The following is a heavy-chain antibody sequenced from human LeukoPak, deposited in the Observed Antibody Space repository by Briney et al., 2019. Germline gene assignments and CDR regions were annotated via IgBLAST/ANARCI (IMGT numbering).Heavy chain of an antibody. Sequence: GGSLRLSCAASGFTFSSYSMNWVRQAPGKGLEWVSSISSSSSYIYYADSVKGRFTISRDNAKNSLYLQINSLRAEDTAVYYCARDHHDSSGYYPNAFDYWGQGTLVTVSS. V-gene: IGHV3-21*01. D-gene: IGHD3-22*01. CDR3: ARDHHDSSGYYPNAFDY. CDR2: ISSSSSYI. J-gene: IGHJ4*02. CDR1: GFTFSSYS.